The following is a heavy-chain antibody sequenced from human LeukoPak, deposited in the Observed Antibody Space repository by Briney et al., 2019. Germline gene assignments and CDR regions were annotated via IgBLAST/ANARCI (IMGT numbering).Heavy chain of an antibody. Sequence: PSETLSLTCTVSGGSISSSNYYWGWIRQPPGKGLEWIGSIYYSGSTYYNPSLKSRVTISVDTSKNQSSLKLSSVTAADTAVYYCARRLSGPLDYWGQGTLVTVSS. CDR2: IYYSGST. CDR1: GGSISSSNYY. J-gene: IGHJ4*02. CDR3: ARRLSGPLDY. V-gene: IGHV4-39*01. D-gene: IGHD3-16*01.